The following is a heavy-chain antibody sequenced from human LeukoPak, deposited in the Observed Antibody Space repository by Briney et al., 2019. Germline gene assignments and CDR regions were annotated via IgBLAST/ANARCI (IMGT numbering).Heavy chain of an antibody. D-gene: IGHD3-16*02. V-gene: IGHV3-23*01. CDR2: ISGSGGST. CDR3: AKVRAITFGGVIGPFDP. CDR1: GFTFSSYA. Sequence: GGSLRLSCAASGFTFSSYAMSWVRQAPGKGLECVSAISGSGGSTYYADSVKGRFTISRDNSKHTLYLQMNSLRAEDTAVYHCAKVRAITFGGVIGPFDPWGQGTLVTVSS. J-gene: IGHJ5*02.